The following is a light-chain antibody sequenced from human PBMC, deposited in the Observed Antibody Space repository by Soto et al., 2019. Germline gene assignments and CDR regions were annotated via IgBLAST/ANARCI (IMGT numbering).Light chain of an antibody. CDR3: SSYASGSSVV. CDR2: DVS. CDR1: SSDVGGYNY. Sequence: QSALTQPASVSGSPGQSITISCTGTSSDVGGYNYVSWYQQQLGKAPKLMIYDVSNRPSGVSNRFSGPKSGYTASLTISGLQAEDEADYYCSSYASGSSVVFGGGTKLTVL. V-gene: IGLV2-14*01. J-gene: IGLJ2*01.